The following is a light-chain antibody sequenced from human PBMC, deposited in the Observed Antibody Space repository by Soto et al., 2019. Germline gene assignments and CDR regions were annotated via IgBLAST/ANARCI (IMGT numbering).Light chain of an antibody. V-gene: IGKV3-20*01. CDR1: HSIGSSY. CDR2: AVS. J-gene: IGKJ3*01. Sequence: EMVLTQSPRTLYLSPWERDTLSSSTSHSIGSSYLSWYKQRPGQAPRLLIYAVSSRATGIPDRFSGSMSGTDFTLTISRLEPEDFALYYCQQYYSSFYFGPGTKVDIK. CDR3: QQYYSSFY.